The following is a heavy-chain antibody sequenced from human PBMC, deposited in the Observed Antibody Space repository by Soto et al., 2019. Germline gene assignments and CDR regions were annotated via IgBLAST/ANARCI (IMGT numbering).Heavy chain of an antibody. CDR1: CGSIISYY. D-gene: IGHD6-19*01. CDR2: IYYSGST. CDR3: AGMVAGLDPFDY. Sequence: PSETLSLTCTFSCGSIISYYWSWIRQPPGKGLEWIGYIYYSGSTNYNPSLKSRVTISVDTSKNQFSLKLSSVTAADTAVYYCAGMVAGLDPFDYWGQGTLVTVSS. V-gene: IGHV4-59*01. J-gene: IGHJ4*02.